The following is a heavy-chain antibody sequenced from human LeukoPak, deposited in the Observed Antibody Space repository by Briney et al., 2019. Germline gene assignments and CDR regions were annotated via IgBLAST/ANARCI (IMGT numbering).Heavy chain of an antibody. CDR3: ARGVRRSSSWLDY. CDR1: GGSISSSSYY. J-gene: IGHJ4*02. CDR2: IYYSGST. V-gene: IGHV4-39*01. Sequence: SETLSLTCTVSGGSISSSSYYWGWIRQPPGKGLEWIGSIYYSGSTYYNPSLKSRVTISVDTSKNQFSLKLSSVTAADTAVYYCARGVRRSSSWLDYWGQGTLVTVSS. D-gene: IGHD6-13*01.